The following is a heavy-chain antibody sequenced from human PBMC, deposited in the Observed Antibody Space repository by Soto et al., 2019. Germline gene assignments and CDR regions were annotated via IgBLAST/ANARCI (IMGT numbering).Heavy chain of an antibody. J-gene: IGHJ4*02. Sequence: PSETLSLTCAVSGGSISSGGYSWSWIRQPPGKGLEWIGYMYHSGSTYYNPSLKSRVTISIDRSKNQFSLKLSSVTAADTAVYYCARVPDYWAQGILVPVSS. V-gene: IGHV4-30-2*01. CDR2: MYHSGST. D-gene: IGHD2-2*01. CDR3: ARVPDY. CDR1: GGSISSGGYS.